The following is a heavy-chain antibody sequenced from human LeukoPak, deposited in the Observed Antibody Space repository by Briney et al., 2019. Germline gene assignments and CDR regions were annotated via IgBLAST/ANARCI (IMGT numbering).Heavy chain of an antibody. V-gene: IGHV3-23*01. CDR3: ASARDGNSNYYYGLDV. Sequence: GGSLRLSCAASGFTFSNYAMSWVRQAPGKGLEWVSGSGSGGSIYYADSVKGRFTISRDNSKNTLYLQMDSLRAEDTAVYYCASARDGNSNYYYGLDVWGQGTTVTVSS. D-gene: IGHD4-23*01. CDR1: GFTFSNYA. CDR2: SGSGGSI. J-gene: IGHJ6*02.